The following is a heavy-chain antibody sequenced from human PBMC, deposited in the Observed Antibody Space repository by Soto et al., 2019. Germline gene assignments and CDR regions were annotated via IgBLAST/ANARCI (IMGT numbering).Heavy chain of an antibody. CDR1: GGTFSSYA. CDR2: IIPIFGTA. D-gene: IGHD4-17*01. J-gene: IGHJ5*02. CDR3: ARDPTATVTPGNNWFDP. V-gene: IGHV1-69*13. Sequence: SVKVSCKASGGTFSSYAISWVRQAPGQGLEWMGGIIPIFGTANYAQKFQGRVTITADESTSTAYMELSSLRSEDTAVYYCARDPTATVTPGNNWFDPWGQGTLVTVSS.